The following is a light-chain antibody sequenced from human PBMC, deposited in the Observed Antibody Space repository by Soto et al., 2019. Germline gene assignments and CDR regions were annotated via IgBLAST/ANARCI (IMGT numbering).Light chain of an antibody. V-gene: IGKV1-39*01. CDR2: AAS. CDR1: QTITTS. J-gene: IGKJ5*01. CDR3: QQSYSTPPLT. Sequence: DIQMTQSPSSLSASVGDRVTITCRTSQTITTSLNWYQQKPGKAPKLLIYAASSLQSGVPSRFSGSGSGTDFTLTISSLQPEDFATYYCQQSYSTPPLTFGQGTRLEIK.